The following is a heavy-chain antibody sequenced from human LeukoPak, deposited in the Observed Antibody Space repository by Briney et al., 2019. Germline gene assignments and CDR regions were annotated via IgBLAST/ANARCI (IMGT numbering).Heavy chain of an antibody. J-gene: IGHJ4*02. V-gene: IGHV3-30*03. Sequence: PGRSLRLSCAASGFTFSSYGMHWVRQAPGKGLEWVAVISYDGNNKYYADSVKGRFTISRDNSKNTLYLQMNSLRAEDTAVYYCALTYRGYSYGPIDYWGQGTLVTVSS. CDR2: ISYDGNNK. CDR1: GFTFSSYG. D-gene: IGHD5-18*01. CDR3: ALTYRGYSYGPIDY.